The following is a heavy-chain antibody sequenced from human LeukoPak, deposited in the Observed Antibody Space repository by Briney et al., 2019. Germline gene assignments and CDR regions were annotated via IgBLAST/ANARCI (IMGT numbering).Heavy chain of an antibody. D-gene: IGHD1-14*01. J-gene: IGHJ5*02. V-gene: IGHV4-59*01. CDR2: TFYGGNA. Sequence: SETLSLTCTVSGGSISYSYWHWMRQPPGKGLEWIGHTFYGGNAKYNPSLKSRVTISVDMSKNQFSLNLGSVTAADTAVYYCAKGGPEASAGLSWFDPWGQGTLVTVSS. CDR3: AKGGPEASAGLSWFDP. CDR1: GGSISYSY.